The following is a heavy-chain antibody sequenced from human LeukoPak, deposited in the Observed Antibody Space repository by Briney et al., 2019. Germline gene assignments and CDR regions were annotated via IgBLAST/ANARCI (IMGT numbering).Heavy chain of an antibody. V-gene: IGHV1-18*01. CDR2: ISAYNGNT. D-gene: IGHD4-17*01. Sequence: ASVRVSGKASGYTFTSYGISWVRQAPGQGLEWMGWISAYNGNTDYAQKLQGRVTMTTDTSTSTAYMELRSLRSDDTAVYYCARSGYGDYPSNWGQGTLVTVSS. CDR3: ARSGYGDYPSN. J-gene: IGHJ4*02. CDR1: GYTFTSYG.